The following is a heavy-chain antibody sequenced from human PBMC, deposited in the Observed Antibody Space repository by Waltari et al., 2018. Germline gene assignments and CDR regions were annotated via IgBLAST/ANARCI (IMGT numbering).Heavy chain of an antibody. CDR2: MKSKTDGGTT. CDR3: TTVWGY. J-gene: IGHJ4*02. CDR1: GFTFSKAW. D-gene: IGHD3-16*01. V-gene: IGHV3-15*07. Sequence: EVQLVASGGGLVKPGGSLRLACAASGFTFSKAWWNWVRQAPGMGLEWVGLMKSKTDGGTTDYAAPVIGRITISRDDSKNTLDLQMNSLKTEDKAGYYCTTVWGYWGQGTLVTVSS.